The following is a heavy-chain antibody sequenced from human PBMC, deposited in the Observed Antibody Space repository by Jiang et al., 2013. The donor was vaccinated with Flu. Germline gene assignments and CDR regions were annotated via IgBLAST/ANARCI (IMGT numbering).Heavy chain of an antibody. V-gene: IGHV3-66*01. J-gene: IGHJ5*02. Sequence: RLSCAASGFTVSSNYMSWVRQAPGKGLEWVSVIYSGGSTYYADSVKGRFTISRDNSKNTLYLQMNSLRAEDTAVYYCARTTVGYSSSWYWFDPWGQGTLVTVSS. CDR2: IYSGGST. CDR1: GFTVSSNY. D-gene: IGHD6-13*01. CDR3: ARTTVGYSSSWYWFDP.